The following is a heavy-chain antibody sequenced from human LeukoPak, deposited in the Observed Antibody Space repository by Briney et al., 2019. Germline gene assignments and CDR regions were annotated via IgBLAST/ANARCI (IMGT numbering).Heavy chain of an antibody. J-gene: IGHJ4*02. V-gene: IGHV4-59*10. D-gene: IGHD6-19*01. CDR1: GGSFSGYY. Sequence: SETLSLTCAVYGGSFSGYYWSWIRQPAGKGLEWIGRISTSGTTNYNPSLRSRVTMSLDTSKSQFSLKLTSVTAADTAVYYCARNPVTGTSPKFDYWGQGTLVTVSS. CDR2: ISTSGTT. CDR3: ARNPVTGTSPKFDY.